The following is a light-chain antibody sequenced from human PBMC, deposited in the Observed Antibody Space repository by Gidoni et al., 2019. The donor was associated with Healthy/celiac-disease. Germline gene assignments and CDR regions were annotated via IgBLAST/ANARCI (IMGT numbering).Light chain of an antibody. CDR3: QQRSNWPT. Sequence: ESVFTLSPATLSLSPGERATLSCRASQSVSSYLAWYQQKPGQAPRHLIYDASNRATGIPARFSGSGSGTDFTLTISSLEPEDFAVYYCQQRSNWPTFGQGTKLEIK. V-gene: IGKV3-11*01. CDR1: QSVSSY. CDR2: DAS. J-gene: IGKJ2*01.